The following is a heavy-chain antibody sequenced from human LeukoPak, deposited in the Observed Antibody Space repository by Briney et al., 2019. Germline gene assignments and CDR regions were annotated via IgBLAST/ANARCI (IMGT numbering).Heavy chain of an antibody. CDR1: GGSISSYD. V-gene: IGHV4-59*08. D-gene: IGHD2-15*01. CDR2: IYYSGST. CDR3: ARRSPSDAFDI. Sequence: SETLSLTCTVSGGSISSYDWNWIRQPPGKGLEWIGYIYYSGSTNYSPSLKSRVTISVDTSKNQFSLKLTSMTAADTAVYYCARRSPSDAFDIWGQGTMVTVSS. J-gene: IGHJ3*02.